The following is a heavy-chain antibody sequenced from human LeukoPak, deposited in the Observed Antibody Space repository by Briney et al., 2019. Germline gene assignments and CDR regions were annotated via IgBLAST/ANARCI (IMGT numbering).Heavy chain of an antibody. CDR1: GYSFTSYW. Sequence: AGESLKISCKGSGYSFTSYWIGWVRQLPGKGLEWMGIIYPGDSDTRYSPSFQGQVTTSADKSISTAYLQWSSLKASDTAMYYCASHYCSGGSCYFDYWGQGTLVTVSS. CDR2: IYPGDSDT. J-gene: IGHJ4*02. CDR3: ASHYCSGGSCYFDY. D-gene: IGHD2-15*01. V-gene: IGHV5-51*01.